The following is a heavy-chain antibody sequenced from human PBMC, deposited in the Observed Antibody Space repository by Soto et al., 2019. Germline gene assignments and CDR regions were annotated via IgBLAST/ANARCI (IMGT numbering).Heavy chain of an antibody. CDR3: ARRWGSAFDI. CDR1: GGSISSYY. CDR2: IYYSGST. V-gene: IGHV4-59*08. D-gene: IGHD3-16*01. J-gene: IGHJ3*02. Sequence: QVQLQESGPGLVKPSETLSHTCTVSGGSISSYYWSWIRQPPGKGLEWIGYIYYSGSTNYNPSLKSRVTISVDTSKNQFSLKLSSVTAADTAVYYCARRWGSAFDIWGQGTMVTVSS.